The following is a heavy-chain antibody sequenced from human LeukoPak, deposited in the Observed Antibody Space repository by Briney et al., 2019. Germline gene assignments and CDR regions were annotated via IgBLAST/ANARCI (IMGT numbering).Heavy chain of an antibody. CDR3: AGNYDSWTGLNY. CDR2: ISGSGTKT. Sequence: GGSLRLSCGASGFIFSNYAMSWVRQAPGKGLEWVSDISGSGTKTYYNDSVKGRFTISRDNSNNTLYLQMNSLKPEDTAVYYCAGNYDSWTGLNYWGLGTLVTVSS. D-gene: IGHD3-3*01. V-gene: IGHV3-23*01. J-gene: IGHJ4*02. CDR1: GFIFSNYA.